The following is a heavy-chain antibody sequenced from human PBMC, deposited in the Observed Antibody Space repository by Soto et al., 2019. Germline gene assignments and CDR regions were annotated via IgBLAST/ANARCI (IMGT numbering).Heavy chain of an antibody. CDR2: INSDGSTI. V-gene: IGHV3-74*01. J-gene: IGHJ2*01. Sequence: EVQLVESGGGLVQPGESLRLSCAASGFTFSSYWMHWVRQAPGKGLVWVSRINSDGSTISYADSVKGRFTISRDNAKNTLYLQMNNLSAEDTAVYYCARVRTVNWYFDLWGRGTLVTVSS. CDR1: GFTFSSYW. D-gene: IGHD2-21*02. CDR3: ARVRTVNWYFDL.